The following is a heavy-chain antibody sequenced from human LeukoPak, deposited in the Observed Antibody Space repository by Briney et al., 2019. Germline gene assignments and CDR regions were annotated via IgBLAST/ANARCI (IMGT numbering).Heavy chain of an antibody. CDR1: GFTFSSYG. V-gene: IGHV3-23*01. CDR2: ISGSGGST. J-gene: IGHJ4*02. Sequence: GGSLRLSCAASGFTFSSYGMNWVRQAPGKGLEWVSAISGSGGSTYYADSVKGRFTISRDNSKNTLYLQMNSLRAEDTAVYYCAKAPQWLVPIYFDYWGQGTLVTVSS. CDR3: AKAPQWLVPIYFDY. D-gene: IGHD6-19*01.